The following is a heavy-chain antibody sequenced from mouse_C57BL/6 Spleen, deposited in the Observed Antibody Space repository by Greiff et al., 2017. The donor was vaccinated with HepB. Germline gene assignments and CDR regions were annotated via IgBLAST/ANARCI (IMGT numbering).Heavy chain of an antibody. CDR3: ARSPMTTVVATPCAY. Sequence: VQLQQSGPELVKPGASVKISCKASGYAFSSSWMNWVKQRPGKGLEWIGRIYPGDGDTNYNGKFKGKATLTADKSSSTAYMQLSSLTSEDSAVYFCARSPMTTVVATPCAYWGQGTLVTVSA. CDR2: IYPGDGDT. CDR1: GYAFSSSW. J-gene: IGHJ3*01. V-gene: IGHV1-82*01. D-gene: IGHD1-1*01.